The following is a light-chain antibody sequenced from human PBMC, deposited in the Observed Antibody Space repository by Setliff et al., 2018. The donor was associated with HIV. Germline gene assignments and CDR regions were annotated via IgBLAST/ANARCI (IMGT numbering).Light chain of an antibody. CDR1: NIGSKS. V-gene: IGLV3-21*03. CDR3: QVWDSSSDHHV. Sequence: SYELAQLPSVSVAPGKTARITCGGNNIGSKSVHWYQQKPGQAPVLVVYDDNDRPSGIPERFSGSNSGNTATLTISRVEAGDEADYYCQVWDSSSDHHVFGTGTKVTVL. J-gene: IGLJ1*01. CDR2: DDN.